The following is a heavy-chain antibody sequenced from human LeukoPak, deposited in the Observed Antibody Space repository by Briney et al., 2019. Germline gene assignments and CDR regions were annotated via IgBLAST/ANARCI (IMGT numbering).Heavy chain of an antibody. D-gene: IGHD2-15*01. V-gene: IGHV3-15*01. Sequence: PGGSLRLSCAASGFSFSNAWMSWVRQAPGKGLEWVGRIKSKTTGGTTDFAAPVKGRFTISRDDSKNTLYLRMNSLKIEDTAVYYCTTCTGGSCYSDYWGQGTLVTVSS. CDR2: IKSKTTGGTT. CDR3: TTCTGGSCYSDY. J-gene: IGHJ4*02. CDR1: GFSFSNAW.